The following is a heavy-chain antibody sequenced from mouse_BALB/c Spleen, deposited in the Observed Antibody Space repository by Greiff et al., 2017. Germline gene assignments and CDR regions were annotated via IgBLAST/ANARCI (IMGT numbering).Heavy chain of an antibody. CDR3: ARRSTVVAWYFDV. CDR2: ISYSGST. V-gene: IGHV3-8*02. CDR1: GDSITSGY. J-gene: IGHJ1*01. D-gene: IGHD1-1*01. Sequence: VQLQQSGPSLVKPSQTLSLTCSVTGDSITSGYWNWIRKFPGNKLEYMGYISYSGSTYYNPSLKSRISITRDTSKNQYYLQLNSVTTEDTATYYCARRSTVVAWYFDVWGAGTTVTVSS.